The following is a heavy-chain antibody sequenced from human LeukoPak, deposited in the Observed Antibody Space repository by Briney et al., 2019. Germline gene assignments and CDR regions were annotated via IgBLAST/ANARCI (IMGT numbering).Heavy chain of an antibody. Sequence: RGASVKVSCKASGYTFTSYGISWVRQAPGQGLEWMGWISAYNGNTNYAQKLQGRVTMTTDTSTSTAYMELRSLRSDDTAVYYCARDIAVVNYYGSGEPNWFDPWGQGTLVTVSS. CDR1: GYTFTSYG. D-gene: IGHD3-10*01. CDR2: ISAYNGNT. V-gene: IGHV1-18*01. CDR3: ARDIAVVNYYGSGEPNWFDP. J-gene: IGHJ5*02.